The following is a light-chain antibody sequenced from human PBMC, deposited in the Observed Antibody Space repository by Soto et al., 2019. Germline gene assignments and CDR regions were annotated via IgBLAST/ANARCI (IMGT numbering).Light chain of an antibody. J-gene: IGLJ2*01. CDR1: SGSIASNY. V-gene: IGLV6-57*04. CDR2: EDN. Sequence: NFMLTQPHSVSESPGKTVTISCTRSSGSIASNYVQWYQQRPGSAPTTAIYEDNQRPSGVPDRFSGSIDSSSNSASLTISGLKTEDEADYYCQSYDSSIPVVFGGGTKLTVL. CDR3: QSYDSSIPVV.